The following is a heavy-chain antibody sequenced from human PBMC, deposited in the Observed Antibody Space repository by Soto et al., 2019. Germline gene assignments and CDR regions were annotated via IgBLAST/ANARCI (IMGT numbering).Heavy chain of an antibody. D-gene: IGHD4-17*01. Sequence: EPLSLTSTDSGGCMSSYYWSWIRQPAGKGLEWIGRIYTSGSTNYNPSLKSRVTMSVDTSKNQFSLKLSSVTAADTAVYYCARAGDYGDTFDYWGQGTLVTVSS. J-gene: IGHJ4*02. V-gene: IGHV4-4*07. CDR3: ARAGDYGDTFDY. CDR2: IYTSGST. CDR1: GGCMSSYY.